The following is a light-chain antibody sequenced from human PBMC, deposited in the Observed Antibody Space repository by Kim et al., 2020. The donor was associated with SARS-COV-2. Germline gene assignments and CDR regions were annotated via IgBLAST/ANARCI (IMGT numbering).Light chain of an antibody. J-gene: IGLJ1*01. Sequence: QRVTISCTGSSSNIGAGYDVHWYQQLPGTAPKLLLYRNNKRPSGVPDRFSGSKSGTSASLAITGLQAEDEADYYCQSYDSSLAAYVFGTGTKVTVL. CDR3: QSYDSSLAAYV. CDR1: SSNIGAGYD. CDR2: RNN. V-gene: IGLV1-40*01.